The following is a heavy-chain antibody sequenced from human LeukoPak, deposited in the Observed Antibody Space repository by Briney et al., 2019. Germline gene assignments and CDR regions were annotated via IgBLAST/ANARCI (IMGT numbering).Heavy chain of an antibody. V-gene: IGHV4-30-4*01. D-gene: IGHD4-11*01. Sequence: SQTLSLTCTVSGGSISSGGYYWSWIRQPPGKGLEWIGYIYYSGSTYYNPSLKSRVTISVDTSKNQFSLKLSSVTAADTAVYYCAREAYSNFYYGMDVWGQGTTVTVSS. CDR3: AREAYSNFYYGMDV. CDR1: GGSISSGGYY. J-gene: IGHJ6*02. CDR2: IYYSGST.